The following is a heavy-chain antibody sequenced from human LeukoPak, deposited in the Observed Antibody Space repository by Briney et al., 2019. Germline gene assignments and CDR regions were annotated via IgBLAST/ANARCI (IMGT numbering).Heavy chain of an antibody. CDR1: GGSISSGDYY. Sequence: PSQTLSLTCTVSGGSISSGDYYWSWIRQPPGKGLEWIGYIYYSGSTYYNPSLKSRVTISVDTSKNQFSLKLSSVTAADTTVYYCARTTTYYDFWSGYYGYWGQGTLVTVSS. CDR2: IYYSGST. CDR3: ARTTTYYDFWSGYYGY. J-gene: IGHJ4*02. D-gene: IGHD3-3*01. V-gene: IGHV4-30-4*08.